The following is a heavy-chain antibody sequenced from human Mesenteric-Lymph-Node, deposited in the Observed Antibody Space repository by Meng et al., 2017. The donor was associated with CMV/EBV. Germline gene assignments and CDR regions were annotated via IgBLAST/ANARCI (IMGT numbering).Heavy chain of an antibody. Sequence: GESLKISCAASGFTFSSYWMHWVRQAPGKGLVWVSRINSYGSSTSYADSVKGRFTISRDNAKNTLYLQMNSLRAEDTAVYYCASPHSGSYYFDYWGQGTLVTVSS. CDR3: ASPHSGSYYFDY. J-gene: IGHJ4*02. V-gene: IGHV3-74*01. CDR1: GFTFSSYW. D-gene: IGHD1-26*01. CDR2: INSYGSST.